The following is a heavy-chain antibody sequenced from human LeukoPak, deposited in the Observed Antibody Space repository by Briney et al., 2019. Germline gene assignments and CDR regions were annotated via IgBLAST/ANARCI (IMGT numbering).Heavy chain of an antibody. D-gene: IGHD2-21*02. CDR2: ISGGGTST. CDR3: ARSLLFCGGDCYGTLGY. Sequence: GGSLRLSCAASGFTFSNYALSWVRQAPGKGLEWVSAISGGGTSTYYADSVKGRFTIFRDNSRNTVYLQMNSLRAEDTAIYYCARSLLFCGGDCYGTLGYWGQGTLVTVSS. J-gene: IGHJ4*02. V-gene: IGHV3-23*01. CDR1: GFTFSNYA.